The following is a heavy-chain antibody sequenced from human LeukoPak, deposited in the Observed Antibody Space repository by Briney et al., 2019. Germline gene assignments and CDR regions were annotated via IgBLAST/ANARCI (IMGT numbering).Heavy chain of an antibody. J-gene: IGHJ6*03. V-gene: IGHV3-23*01. CDR3: AKGPTSYGASYHYYMDV. Sequence: GGSLRLSCAAAGFTFNSYAMSWVRQAPGKGLEWVSSISGRGIATFYADSAKGRFTISRDNSKNTVYLQMSSLSDEDTAVYYCAKGPTSYGASYHYYMDVWGKGTTVTVSS. CDR1: GFTFNSYA. CDR2: ISGRGIAT. D-gene: IGHD4-17*01.